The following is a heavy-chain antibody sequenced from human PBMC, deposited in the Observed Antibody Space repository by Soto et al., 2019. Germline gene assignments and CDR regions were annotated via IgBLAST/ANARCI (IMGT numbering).Heavy chain of an antibody. V-gene: IGHV4-59*01. J-gene: IGHJ6*02. CDR3: ARGRISSSVWGLGYGMDV. D-gene: IGHD6-6*01. CDR2: IYDSGT. Sequence: PSETLSLTCTVSGVSISSYYWTWIRQPPGKGLEWIGYIYDSGTNYNPSLQSRGTISVDTSKNQFSLHLSSVTAADTAVYYCARGRISSSVWGLGYGMDVWGQGTTVTVSS. CDR1: GVSISSYY.